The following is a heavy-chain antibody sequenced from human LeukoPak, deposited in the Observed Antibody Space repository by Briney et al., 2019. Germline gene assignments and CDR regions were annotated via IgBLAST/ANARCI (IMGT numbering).Heavy chain of an antibody. D-gene: IGHD1-14*01. CDR1: GLTFSSHW. CDR3: AKARTTSVRGGFVLDN. J-gene: IGHJ4*02. CDR2: ITNDGSST. V-gene: IGHV3-74*01. Sequence: GGSLRLSCAASGLTFSSHWMHWVRQAPGKGLVWVSRITNDGSSTTYADSVKGRFTISRDNAKSSLYLQMNSLRADDTAMYYCAKARTTSVRGGFVLDNWGQGTLVTVSS.